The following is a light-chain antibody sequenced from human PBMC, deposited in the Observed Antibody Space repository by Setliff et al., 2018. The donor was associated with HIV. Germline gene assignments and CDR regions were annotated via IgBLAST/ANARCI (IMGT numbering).Light chain of an antibody. CDR2: EVT. J-gene: IGLJ1*01. CDR3: SSYTSSSPDV. V-gene: IGLV2-14*01. CDR1: SSDIGGYNF. Sequence: QSALTQPASVSGSPGQSITISCTGTSSDIGGYNFVSWYQHHPGKAPKLMIYEVTNRPSGVSSRLSGSKSGNTASLTISGLQADDEADYYCSSYTSSSPDVFGTGTKVTVL.